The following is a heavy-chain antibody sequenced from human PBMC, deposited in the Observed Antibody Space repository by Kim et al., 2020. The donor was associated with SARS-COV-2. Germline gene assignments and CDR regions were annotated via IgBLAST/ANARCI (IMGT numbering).Heavy chain of an antibody. J-gene: IGHJ4*02. CDR3: ARMGDYDFWSGYYFFDY. D-gene: IGHD3-3*01. Sequence: VKGRFTISRDNAKNSLYLQMNSLRAEDTAVYYCARMGDYDFWSGYYFFDYWGQGTLVTVSS. V-gene: IGHV3-48*03.